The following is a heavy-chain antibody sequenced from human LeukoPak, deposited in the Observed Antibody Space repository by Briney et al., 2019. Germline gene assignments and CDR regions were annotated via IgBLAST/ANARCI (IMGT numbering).Heavy chain of an antibody. CDR1: GGSISTNW. V-gene: IGHV4-4*02. Sequence: PSETLSLTCGVSGGSISTNWWTWVRQPPGEGLEWIGEVHLSGRTNYNPSLESRVTMSVDMSENHISLKLTSVTAADTAVYYCAREGGPYRPLDYSGQGTLVTVSS. CDR2: VHLSGRT. CDR3: AREGGPYRPLDY. J-gene: IGHJ4*02.